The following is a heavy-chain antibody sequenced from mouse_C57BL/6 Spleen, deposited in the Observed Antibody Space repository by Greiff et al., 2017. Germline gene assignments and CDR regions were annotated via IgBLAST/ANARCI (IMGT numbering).Heavy chain of an antibody. CDR1: GFTFTDYY. D-gene: IGHD3-2*02. CDR2: IRNKANGYTT. J-gene: IGHJ3*01. Sequence: EVQLVESGGGLVQPGGSLSLSCAASGFTFTDYYMSWVRQPPGKALEWLGFIRNKANGYTTEYSAPVKGRFTISRDNSQSILYLQMNALGAEDSATYYCARECSSGCAYWGQGTLVTGSA. CDR3: ARECSSGCAY. V-gene: IGHV7-3*01.